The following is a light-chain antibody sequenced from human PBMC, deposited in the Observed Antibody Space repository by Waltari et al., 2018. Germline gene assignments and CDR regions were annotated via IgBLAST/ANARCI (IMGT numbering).Light chain of an antibody. CDR2: EVT. CDR1: TRDIGAYPY. J-gene: IGLJ1*01. V-gene: IGLV2-14*01. Sequence: QSALTQPASVSGSPAQSITISCTGSTRDIGAYPYVSWYQQHPDKAPKLIISEVTNRPSGVSDRFSGSKSGYTASLTISGLQAEDEGDYYCMSYTRSSTYVFGTGTKVTVL. CDR3: MSYTRSSTYV.